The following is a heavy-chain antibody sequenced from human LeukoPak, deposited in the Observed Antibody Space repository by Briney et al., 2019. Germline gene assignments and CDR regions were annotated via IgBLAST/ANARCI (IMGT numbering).Heavy chain of an antibody. CDR1: AGSLSVYY. V-gene: IGHV4-59*08. Sequence: SQTLSLTCPLYAGSLSVYYSSWIRQPPKRGLEWIGYVYHSGSTNYNPSLKSRVTISVDTSKNEFSLKLSSVTAADTAVYYCARLRQGFAVAHKSRYTYYFDYWGQGTLVTVSS. CDR3: ARLRQGFAVAHKSRYTYYFDY. CDR2: VYHSGST. J-gene: IGHJ4*02. D-gene: IGHD2-21*01.